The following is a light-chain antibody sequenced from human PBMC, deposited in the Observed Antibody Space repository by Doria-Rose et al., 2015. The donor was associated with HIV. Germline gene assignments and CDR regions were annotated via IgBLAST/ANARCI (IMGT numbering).Light chain of an antibody. CDR1: QGIISS. CDR2: AVS. CDR3: QHFRSYPHGT. Sequence: IRLTQSPSSLTASVGDRVTITCRASQGIISSLAWYQHKPGRPPKLLIFAVSKLASGAPSRFTGSGSGTDFTLTINNLQPEDFATYYCQHFRSYPHGTFGQGTRLEI. V-gene: IGKV1-13*02. J-gene: IGKJ5*01.